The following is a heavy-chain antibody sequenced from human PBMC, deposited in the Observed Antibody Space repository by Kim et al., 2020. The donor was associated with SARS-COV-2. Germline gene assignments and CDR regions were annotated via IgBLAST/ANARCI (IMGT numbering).Heavy chain of an antibody. J-gene: IGHJ4*02. Sequence: SETLSLTCAVYCGSFSGYYWSWIRQPPGKGLEWIGEINHSGSTNYNPSLKSRVTISVDTSKNQFSLKLSSVTAADTADYYCARFKEEVSMIVVVISAVSSYADYWGQGTLVTVSS. D-gene: IGHD3-22*01. CDR3: ARFKEEVSMIVVVISAVSSYADY. CDR1: CGSFSGYY. V-gene: IGHV4-34*01. CDR2: INHSGST.